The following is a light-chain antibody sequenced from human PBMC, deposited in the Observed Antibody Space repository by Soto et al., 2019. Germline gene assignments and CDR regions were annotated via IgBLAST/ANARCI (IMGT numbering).Light chain of an antibody. Sequence: DIQMTQSPSSLSASVGDRVTITCRASQSISSYLNWYQKKPGKAPKLLIYAASTLQSGVSSRFSGTGSGTDFSLTISSLQPEDFAIYFCQQSYITLYSFGQGTNLEIK. J-gene: IGKJ2*03. V-gene: IGKV1-39*01. CDR3: QQSYITLYS. CDR1: QSISSY. CDR2: AAS.